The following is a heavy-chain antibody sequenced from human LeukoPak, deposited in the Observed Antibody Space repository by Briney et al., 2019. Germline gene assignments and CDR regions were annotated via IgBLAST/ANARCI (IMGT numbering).Heavy chain of an antibody. CDR1: GFTFSSYG. CDR2: ISYDGSNK. Sequence: PGRSLRLSRAASGFTFSSYGMHWVRQAPGKGLEWVAVISYDGSNKYYADSVKGRFTISRDNSKNTLYLQMNSLRAEDTAVYYCAKAWVDVVVVAEGTQDDYWGQGTLVTVSS. V-gene: IGHV3-30*18. CDR3: AKAWVDVVVVAEGTQDDY. J-gene: IGHJ4*02. D-gene: IGHD2-15*01.